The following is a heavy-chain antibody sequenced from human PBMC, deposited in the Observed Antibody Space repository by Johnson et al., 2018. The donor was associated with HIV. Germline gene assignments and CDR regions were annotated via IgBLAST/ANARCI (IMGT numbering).Heavy chain of an antibody. CDR2: ISSSGSTI. D-gene: IGHD6-13*01. V-gene: IGHV3-11*01. CDR3: AKLYSSSSRYAFDI. J-gene: IGHJ3*02. Sequence: VQLVESGGGMVQPGGSLRLSCAASGFTFSDYYMSWIRQAPGKGLEWVSYISSSGSTIYYADSVKGRFTISRDNAKNSLYLQMNSLRAEDTAVYYCAKLYSSSSRYAFDIWGQGTMVTVSS. CDR1: GFTFSDYY.